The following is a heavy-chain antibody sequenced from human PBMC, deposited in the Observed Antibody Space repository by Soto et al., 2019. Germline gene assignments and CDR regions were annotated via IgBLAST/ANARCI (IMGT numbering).Heavy chain of an antibody. CDR2: IYPGDSDT. D-gene: IGHD3-22*01. J-gene: IGHJ3*02. CDR1: GYSFSSHW. V-gene: IGHV5-51*01. Sequence: GESLKISCKGSGYSFSSHWIGWVRQVPGKGLEWMGIIYPGDSDTRYSPSFQGQVTISADKSISTAYLQWSSLKTSDTAMYYCARARTPYDSSRRDAFDIWGQGTMVTVSS. CDR3: ARARTPYDSSRRDAFDI.